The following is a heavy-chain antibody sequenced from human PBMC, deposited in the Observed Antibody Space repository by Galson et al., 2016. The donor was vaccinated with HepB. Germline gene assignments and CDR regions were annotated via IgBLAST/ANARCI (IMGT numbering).Heavy chain of an antibody. J-gene: IGHJ4*02. CDR1: GFSFSTYY. V-gene: IGHV3-74*01. Sequence: SLRLSCAASGFSFSTYYMGWVRQAPGKGLLWISRVNTDGSTTTYADSAKGRFAISRDDSKNTLYLQMNSLRAEDAAVYYCAKRRSTIGDFDSWGQGILVTVSS. CDR2: VNTDGSTT. CDR3: AKRRSTIGDFDS.